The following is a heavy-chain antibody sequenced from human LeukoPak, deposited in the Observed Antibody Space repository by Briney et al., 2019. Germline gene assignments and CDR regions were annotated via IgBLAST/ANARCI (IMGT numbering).Heavy chain of an antibody. CDR1: GFTFNSYG. CDR3: ARLEY. CDR2: IKQDGSEK. J-gene: IGHJ4*02. Sequence: PGGSLRLSCAASGFTFNSYGMSWVRQAPGKGLEWVANIKQDGSEKYYVDSVKGRFTISRDNAKNSLYLQMNSLRAEDTAVYYCARLEYWGQGTLVTVSS. V-gene: IGHV3-7*01.